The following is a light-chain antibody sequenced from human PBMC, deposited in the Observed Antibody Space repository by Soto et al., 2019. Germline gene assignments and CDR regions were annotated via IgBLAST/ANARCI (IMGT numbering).Light chain of an antibody. V-gene: IGKV3-15*01. CDR2: GTS. J-gene: IGKJ4*01. Sequence: EIVMTQSPATLSVSPGERATLSCRASQSVNINLAWYQQKPGQAPRLLIYGTSTRATGVPARFSGSGSGTEFTLTINSLQSEDSAVYYCQQYHTWPVTFGGGTKVDIK. CDR3: QQYHTWPVT. CDR1: QSVNIN.